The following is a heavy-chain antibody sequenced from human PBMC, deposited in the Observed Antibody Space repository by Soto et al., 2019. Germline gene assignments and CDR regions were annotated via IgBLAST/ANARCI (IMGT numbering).Heavy chain of an antibody. CDR1: GYSFTSYG. J-gene: IGHJ4*02. V-gene: IGHV1-18*04. Sequence: ASVKVSCKASGYSFTSYGISWVRQAPGQGPEWMGWISGHNGNTNHPQSLQGRVTMTTDTSRNTAYMELRSLRSDDTAVYYCARHRFNYYDDTVYYYFDYWGQGTLVTVPS. CDR3: ARHRFNYYDDTVYYYFDY. CDR2: ISGHNGNT. D-gene: IGHD3-22*01.